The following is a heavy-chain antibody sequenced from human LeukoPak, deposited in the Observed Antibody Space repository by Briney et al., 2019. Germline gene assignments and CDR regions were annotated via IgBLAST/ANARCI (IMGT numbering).Heavy chain of an antibody. CDR3: ARNIPVTRWGY. J-gene: IGHJ4*02. CDR2: ISGSGGST. Sequence: PGGSLRLSCAASGFTFSSYAMSWVRQASGKGLEWVSAISGSGGSTYYADSVKGRFTISRDNSKNTVYLQMNSLRAEDTAVYYCARNIPVTRWGYWGQGTLVTVSS. D-gene: IGHD2-21*01. CDR1: GFTFSSYA. V-gene: IGHV3-23*01.